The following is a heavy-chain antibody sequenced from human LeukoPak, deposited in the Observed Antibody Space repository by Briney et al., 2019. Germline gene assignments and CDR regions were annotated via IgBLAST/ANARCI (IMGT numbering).Heavy chain of an antibody. CDR1: GGSFSGYY. CDR2: INHSGST. Sequence: SETLSLTCAVYGGSFSGYYWSWIRQPPGKGLEWIGEINHSGSTNYNPSLKSRVTISVDTSKNQFSLKLSSVTAADTAVYYCARLARYYDFWSGYSNRYYYYMDVWGKGTTVTVSS. J-gene: IGHJ6*03. V-gene: IGHV4-34*01. CDR3: ARLARYYDFWSGYSNRYYYYMDV. D-gene: IGHD3-3*01.